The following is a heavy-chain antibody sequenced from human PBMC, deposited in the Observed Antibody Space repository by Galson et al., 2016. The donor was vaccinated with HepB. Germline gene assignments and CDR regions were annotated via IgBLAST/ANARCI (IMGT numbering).Heavy chain of an antibody. V-gene: IGHV4-59*08. CDR2: IHSTGTT. D-gene: IGHD2/OR15-2a*01. Sequence: SETLSLTCTVSGASFTSQSWNWIRQTPGRGLEWIGRIHSTGTTIYNPSLESRVTISIDPSMNRFSLRLNSVTAADTAIYYCARRDFERPAIGFQSNWLDPWGQGILVTVSS. J-gene: IGHJ5*02. CDR1: GASFTSQS. CDR3: ARRDFERPAIGFQSNWLDP.